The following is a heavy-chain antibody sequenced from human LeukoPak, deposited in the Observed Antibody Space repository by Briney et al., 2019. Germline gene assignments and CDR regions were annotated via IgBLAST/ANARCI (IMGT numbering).Heavy chain of an antibody. D-gene: IGHD2-15*01. CDR2: ISSSGSTI. J-gene: IGHJ6*02. CDR3: AREVGYCSGGSCYSDYYYGMDV. CDR1: GFTFSDYY. V-gene: IGHV3-11*01. Sequence: PGGSLRLSCAASGFTFSDYYMSWIRQAPGKGLEWVSYISSSGSTIYYADSVKGRFTISRDNAKNSLYLQMNSLRAEDTAVYYCAREVGYCSGGSCYSDYYYGMDVWGQGTTVTVSS.